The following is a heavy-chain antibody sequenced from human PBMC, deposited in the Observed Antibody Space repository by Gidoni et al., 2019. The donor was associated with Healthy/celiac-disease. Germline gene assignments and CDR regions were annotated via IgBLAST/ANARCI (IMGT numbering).Heavy chain of an antibody. CDR2: ISSSSSYI. CDR1: GFTFSSYS. V-gene: IGHV3-21*01. Sequence: ELQLMASGGGLVKPGWSLRLSCASSGFTFSSYSMNWVRKAPGKGLEWVSSISSSSSYIYYADSVKGRFTISRDKAKNSMYLQMNSLRAEDKAVYYCARDRPINNWGQGTLVTVSS. CDR3: ARDRPINN. J-gene: IGHJ4*02.